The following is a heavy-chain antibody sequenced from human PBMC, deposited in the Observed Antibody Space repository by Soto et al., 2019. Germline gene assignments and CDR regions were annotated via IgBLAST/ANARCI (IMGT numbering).Heavy chain of an antibody. V-gene: IGHV4-39*07. Sequence: PSVPLCPTCTVSGGSISSSSYYWGWIRQPPGKGLEWIGSIYYSGSTYYNPSLKSRVTLSVDTSKNQFSLKLSAVTAADTAVYYCARGRRQLWYPFDYWRQGTLVTVSS. D-gene: IGHD5-18*01. CDR3: ARGRRQLWYPFDY. CDR2: IYYSGST. CDR1: GGSISSSSYY. J-gene: IGHJ4*02.